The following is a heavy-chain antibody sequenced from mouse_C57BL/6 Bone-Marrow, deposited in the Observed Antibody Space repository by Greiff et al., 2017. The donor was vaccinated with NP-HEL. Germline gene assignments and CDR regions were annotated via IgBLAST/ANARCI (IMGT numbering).Heavy chain of an antibody. D-gene: IGHD1-1*01. V-gene: IGHV1-18*01. Sequence: EVKLQESGPELVKPGASVKIPCKASGYTFTDYNMDWVKQSHGKSLEWIGDINPNNGGTIYNQKFKGKATLTVDKSSSTAYMELRSLTSEDTAVYYCARSGYYYGSSPYYFDYWGQGTTLTVSS. J-gene: IGHJ2*01. CDR3: ARSGYYYGSSPYYFDY. CDR1: GYTFTDYN. CDR2: INPNNGGT.